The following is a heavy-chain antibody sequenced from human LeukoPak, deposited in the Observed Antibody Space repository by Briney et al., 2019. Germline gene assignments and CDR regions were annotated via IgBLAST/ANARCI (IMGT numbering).Heavy chain of an antibody. Sequence: SQTLSLTCTVSGGSISSGGYYWSWIRQHPGKGLEWIGYIYYSGSTYYNPSLKSRVTISVDTSKNQFSLKLSSVTAADTAVYYCARGAWFGATRGGVFFDYWGQGTLDTVSS. CDR1: GGSISSGGYY. D-gene: IGHD3-10*01. J-gene: IGHJ4*02. V-gene: IGHV4-31*03. CDR3: ARGAWFGATRGGVFFDY. CDR2: IYYSGST.